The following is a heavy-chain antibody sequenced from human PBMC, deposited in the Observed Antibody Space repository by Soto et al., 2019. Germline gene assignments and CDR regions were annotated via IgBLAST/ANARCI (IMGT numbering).Heavy chain of an antibody. D-gene: IGHD1-26*01. CDR2: ISTYNGDT. V-gene: IGHV1-18*01. J-gene: IGHJ6*02. Sequence: QVQLVQSGPEVRKPGASVKVSCEASGYTFTTSGISWVRQVPGQGLEWMGGISTYNGDTNSAQNIQGTVLMTADPSSGTAYMELMSLKSDATDVYYCARQGSGPYYDSGLGVRGQGATVTVSS. CDR1: GYTFTTSG. CDR3: ARQGSGPYYDSGLGV.